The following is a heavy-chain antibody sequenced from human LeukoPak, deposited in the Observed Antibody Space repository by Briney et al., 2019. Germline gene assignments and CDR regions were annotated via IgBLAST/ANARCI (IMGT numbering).Heavy chain of an antibody. Sequence: ASVKVSCKASGGTFSSYAISWLRQAPGQGLEWMGGIIPIFGTANYAQKFQGRVTITADESTSTAYMELSSLRSEDTAVYYCARSDYGGNPPYNWFDPWGQGTLVTVSS. CDR1: GGTFSSYA. J-gene: IGHJ5*02. CDR3: ARSDYGGNPPYNWFDP. CDR2: IIPIFGTA. D-gene: IGHD4-23*01. V-gene: IGHV1-69*13.